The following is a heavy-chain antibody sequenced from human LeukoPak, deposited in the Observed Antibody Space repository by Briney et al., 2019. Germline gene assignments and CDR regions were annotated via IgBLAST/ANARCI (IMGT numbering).Heavy chain of an antibody. CDR3: ARDRDTPRAFDY. Sequence: GGSLRLSCAASGFTFSSYGMHWVRQAPGKGLEWVAVIWYDGSNKYYADSVKGRFTISRDNSKNTLYLQMNSLRAEDTAVYYCARDRDTPRAFDYWGQGTLVTVSS. CDR2: IWYDGSNK. V-gene: IGHV3-33*01. J-gene: IGHJ4*02. CDR1: GFTFSSYG.